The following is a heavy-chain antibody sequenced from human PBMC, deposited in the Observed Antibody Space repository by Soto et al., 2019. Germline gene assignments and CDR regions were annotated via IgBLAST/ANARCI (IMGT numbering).Heavy chain of an antibody. CDR1: GFTFSSYA. CDR2: MSYDGSNK. Sequence: QVQLVESGGGVVQPGRSLRLSCAASGFTFSSYAMHWVRQAPGKGLEWVAVMSYDGSNKYYADSVKGRFTISRDNSKNTLYMQMNRQRAEDTAVYYCARDKSPYSSGWHNRHFDSWGQGTLVTVSS. V-gene: IGHV3-30-3*01. J-gene: IGHJ4*02. CDR3: ARDKSPYSSGWHNRHFDS. D-gene: IGHD6-19*01.